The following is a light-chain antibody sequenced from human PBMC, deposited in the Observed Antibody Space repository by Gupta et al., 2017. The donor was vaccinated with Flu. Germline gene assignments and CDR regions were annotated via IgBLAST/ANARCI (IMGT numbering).Light chain of an antibody. J-gene: IGKJ1*01. CDR1: QSVSSSY. CDR3: QQDGSSPPWT. CDR2: GAS. Sequence: EIVLTQSPGTLSLSPGERATLSCRASQSVSSSYLAWYQQKPGQAPRLLIYGASSRDTGIPDRFSGSGFGKDLTLTISRREPEDFAVYYCQQDGSSPPWTFGQGTKVEIK. V-gene: IGKV3-20*01.